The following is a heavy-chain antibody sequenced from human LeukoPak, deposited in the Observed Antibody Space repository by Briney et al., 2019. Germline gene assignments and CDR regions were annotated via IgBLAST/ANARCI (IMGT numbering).Heavy chain of an antibody. CDR2: IKQDGSEK. CDR3: AREGIAAAGTSHYYYGMDV. J-gene: IGHJ6*02. V-gene: IGHV3-7*01. CDR1: GFIFSTYW. Sequence: GGSLRLSCAASGFIFSTYWMSWVRQAPGKGLEWVANIKQDGSEKYYVDSVKGRFTISRDNAKNSLYLQMNSLRAEDTAVYYCAREGIAAAGTSHYYYGMDVWGQGTTVTVSS. D-gene: IGHD6-13*01.